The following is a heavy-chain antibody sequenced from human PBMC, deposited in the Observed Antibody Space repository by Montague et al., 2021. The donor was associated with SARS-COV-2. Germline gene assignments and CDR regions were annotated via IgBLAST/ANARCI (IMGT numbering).Heavy chain of an antibody. CDR2: ISSRGNRV. CDR3: ARATTFLPSAGFYFDY. D-gene: IGHD6-13*01. J-gene: IGHJ4*02. Sequence: LSCAASGFNFNDFEMNWVRQAPGKGPEWVSYISSRGNRVDYVDSVKGRFTISRDNAKNSLYLQMNNLRAEDTAIYYCARATTFLPSAGFYFDYWGQGTLVTVSS. CDR1: GFNFNDFE. V-gene: IGHV3-48*03.